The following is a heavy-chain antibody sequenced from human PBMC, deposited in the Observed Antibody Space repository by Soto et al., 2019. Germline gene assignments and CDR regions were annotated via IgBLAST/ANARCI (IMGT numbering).Heavy chain of an antibody. CDR2: IYYSGST. J-gene: IGHJ6*03. CDR1: GGSISSYY. Sequence: QVQLQESGPGLVKPSETLSLTCTVSGGSISSYYWSWIRQPPGKGLEWIGYIYYSGSTNYNPSLKSRVTISVDTSKNQFSLKLSSVTAADTAVYYCARAVGYGSAMGFYYYMDVWGKGTTVTVSS. D-gene: IGHD5-12*01. CDR3: ARAVGYGSAMGFYYYMDV. V-gene: IGHV4-59*01.